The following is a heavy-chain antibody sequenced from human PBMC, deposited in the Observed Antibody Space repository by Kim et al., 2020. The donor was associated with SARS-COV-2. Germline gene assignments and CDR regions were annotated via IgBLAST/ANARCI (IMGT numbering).Heavy chain of an antibody. CDR2: IYYSGST. J-gene: IGHJ2*01. Sequence: SETLSLTCTVSGGSISSYYWSWIRQPPGKGLEWIGYIYYSGSTKYNPPLKSRVTISVDTSKNQFSLKLSSVTAEDTAVYYCWRDRMRWLHLTNYWNFDP. V-gene: IGHV4-59*01. CDR3: WRDRMRWLHLTNYWNFDP. D-gene: IGHD3-9*01. CDR1: GGSISSYY.